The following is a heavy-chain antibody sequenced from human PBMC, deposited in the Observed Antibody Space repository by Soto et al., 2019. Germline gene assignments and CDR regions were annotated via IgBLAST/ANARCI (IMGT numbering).Heavy chain of an antibody. V-gene: IGHV5-51*01. Sequence: PGESLKISCKGSGYSFTSYWIGWVRQMPGKGLEWMGIIYPGDSDTRYSPSFQGQVTISADKSISTAYLQWSSLKASDTAMYYCARFCPSGAACHYYGMDVWGQGTTVTVSS. CDR2: IYPGDSDT. CDR1: GYSFTSYW. J-gene: IGHJ6*02. D-gene: IGHD6-13*01. CDR3: ARFCPSGAACHYYGMDV.